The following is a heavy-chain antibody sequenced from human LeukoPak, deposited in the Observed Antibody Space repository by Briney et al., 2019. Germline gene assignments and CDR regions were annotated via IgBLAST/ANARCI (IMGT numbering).Heavy chain of an antibody. Sequence: KPSETLSLTCTVSGGSISSYYWSWIRQPPGKGLEWIGYIDYSGSTIYNPSLKSRVTISVNTSKNQFSLQLSSVTAADTAVYYCARSGGLYTSTWYFHHWGHGTLVTVSS. CDR3: ARSGGLYTSTWYFHH. V-gene: IGHV4-59*01. CDR1: GGSISSYY. CDR2: IDYSGST. J-gene: IGHJ1*01. D-gene: IGHD6-13*01.